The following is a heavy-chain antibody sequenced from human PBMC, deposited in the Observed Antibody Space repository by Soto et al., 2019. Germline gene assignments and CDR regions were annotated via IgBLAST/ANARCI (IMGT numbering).Heavy chain of an antibody. Sequence: SETLSLTCTVSGGSISSGGYYWSWIRQHPGKGLEWIGYIYYSGSTYYNPSLKSRVTISVDTSKNQFSLKLSSVTAADTAVYYCARDSRHLTCSYEPNGMDVWGQGTTVTVSS. CDR2: IYYSGST. CDR3: ARDSRHLTCSYEPNGMDV. CDR1: GGSISSGGYY. D-gene: IGHD5-18*01. V-gene: IGHV4-31*03. J-gene: IGHJ6*02.